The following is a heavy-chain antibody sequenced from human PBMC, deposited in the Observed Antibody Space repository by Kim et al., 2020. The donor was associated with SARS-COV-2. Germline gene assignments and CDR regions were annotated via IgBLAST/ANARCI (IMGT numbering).Heavy chain of an antibody. CDR1: GFTITTYW. Sequence: GGSLRLSCSASGFTITTYWMNWVRQAPGKALVWVSRINSDGSTTDYADSVKGRFTISRDNAKNTLYLQLNSLRAEDTAVYYCARRLPTPSGNSFDYWGQGTLVTVSS. D-gene: IGHD4-17*01. CDR3: ARRLPTPSGNSFDY. J-gene: IGHJ4*02. V-gene: IGHV3-74*01. CDR2: INSDGSTT.